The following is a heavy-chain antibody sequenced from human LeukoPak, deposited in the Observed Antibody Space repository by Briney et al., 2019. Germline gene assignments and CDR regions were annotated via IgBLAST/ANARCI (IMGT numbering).Heavy chain of an antibody. CDR2: ISGSGTGT. D-gene: IGHD4/OR15-4a*01. V-gene: IGHV3-23*01. CDR3: AKDQTMGWYFDL. CDR1: GFTFSDAW. J-gene: IGHJ2*01. Sequence: GGSLRLSRAASGFTFSDAWMSWVRQAPGKALEWVSGISGSGTGTYYADSVKGRVTISRDNSKGRLFLQMTSLRADDTAVYYCAKDQTMGWYFDLWGRGTLVTVSS.